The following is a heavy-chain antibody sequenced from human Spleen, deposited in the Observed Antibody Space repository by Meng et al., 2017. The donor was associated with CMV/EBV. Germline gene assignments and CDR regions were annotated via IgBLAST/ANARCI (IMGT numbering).Heavy chain of an antibody. D-gene: IGHD3-22*01. CDR2: IIPIFGTA. CDR1: GGTFSSYA. Sequence: SVKVSCKASGGTFSSYAISWVRQAPGQGLEWMGGIIPIFGTANYAQKFQGRVTITADMSTTTIYMDLTSLRSDDTAVYYCAIQSSGNYYDSSGYYSDYWGQGTLVTVSS. CDR3: AIQSSGNYYDSSGYYSDY. V-gene: IGHV1-69*06. J-gene: IGHJ4*02.